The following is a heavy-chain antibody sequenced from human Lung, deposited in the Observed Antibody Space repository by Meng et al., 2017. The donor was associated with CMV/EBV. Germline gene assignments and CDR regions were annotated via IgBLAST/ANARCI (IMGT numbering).Heavy chain of an antibody. J-gene: IGHJ5*02. CDR1: GYSISNGYN. CDR3: ARDYSTAWSSTSCYNWFNP. CDR2: IYHSGST. V-gene: IGHV4-38-2*02. D-gene: IGHD2-2*01. Sequence: SESLSLXCTVSGYSISNGYNCGGNRQPPGKELAWTGSIYHSGSTYYNPSLKSRVTISVDTSKNQFYLKLTSVTAADTAVYYCARDYSTAWSSTSCYNWFNPWGKGTLDPVSS.